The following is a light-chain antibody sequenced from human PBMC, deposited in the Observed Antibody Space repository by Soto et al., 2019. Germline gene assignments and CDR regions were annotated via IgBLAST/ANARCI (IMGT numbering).Light chain of an antibody. J-gene: IGKJ2*01. V-gene: IGKV3-15*01. Sequence: EIAMTQSPATLSVSPGERATLSCRASQSVSSNLAWYQQKPGQAPRLLIYGASTRATGIPARFSGSGSGTEFTLTISSLQSEDFAVYYCQQYNNWPLYTFGQGTKLESK. CDR3: QQYNNWPLYT. CDR2: GAS. CDR1: QSVSSN.